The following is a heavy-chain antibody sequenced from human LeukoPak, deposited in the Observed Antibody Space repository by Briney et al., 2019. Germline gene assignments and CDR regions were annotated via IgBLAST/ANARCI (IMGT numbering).Heavy chain of an antibody. CDR2: IRYDGSNK. CDR1: GFTFSSYG. Sequence: SGGSLRLSCAASGFTFSSYGMHWVRQAPGKGLEWVAFIRYDGSNKYYADSVKGRFTISRDNSKNTLYLQMNSLRAEDTAVYYCARPSTSSANDAFDIWGQGTMVTVSS. J-gene: IGHJ3*02. D-gene: IGHD6-6*01. V-gene: IGHV3-30*02. CDR3: ARPSTSSANDAFDI.